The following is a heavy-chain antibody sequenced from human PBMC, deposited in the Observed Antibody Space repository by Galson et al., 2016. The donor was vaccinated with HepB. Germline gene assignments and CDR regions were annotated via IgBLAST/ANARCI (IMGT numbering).Heavy chain of an antibody. CDR3: SRGEPLDF. CDR2: IRYDGINK. D-gene: IGHD3/OR15-3a*01. CDR1: GFTFSSYA. Sequence: LRLSCAASGFTFSSYAMHWVRQAPGKGLEWVTRIRYDGINKVYADSVRGRFTVSRDNSMNTLYLQMNSLRPEDTAVYYCSRGEPLDFWGQGTLVTVSS. V-gene: IGHV3-30-3*01. J-gene: IGHJ4*02.